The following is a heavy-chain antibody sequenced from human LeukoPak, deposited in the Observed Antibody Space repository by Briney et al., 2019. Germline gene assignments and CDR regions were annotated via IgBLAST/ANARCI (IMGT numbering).Heavy chain of an antibody. D-gene: IGHD4-17*01. CDR3: ARESFTVTTFFDY. Sequence: SVKVSCKASGGTFSSYAISWVRQAPGQGLEWMGGIVPIFGTANYAQKFQGRVTITADESTSTAYMELSSLRSEDTAVYYCARESFTVTTFFDYWGQGTLVAVSS. J-gene: IGHJ4*02. CDR1: GGTFSSYA. CDR2: IVPIFGTA. V-gene: IGHV1-69*13.